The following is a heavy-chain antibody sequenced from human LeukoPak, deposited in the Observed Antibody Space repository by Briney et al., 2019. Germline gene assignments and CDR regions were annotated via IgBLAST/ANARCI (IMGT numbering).Heavy chain of an antibody. V-gene: IGHV1-2*02. Sequence: GASVKVSCKASGYTFTGYYMHWVRQAPGQGVEWMGWINPNSGGTNYAQKFQGRVTMTRDTSISTAYMELSRLRSDDTAVYYCARDKNPPITMVRGFDYWGQGTLVTVSS. CDR3: ARDKNPPITMVRGFDY. CDR1: GYTFTGYY. D-gene: IGHD3-10*01. J-gene: IGHJ4*02. CDR2: INPNSGGT.